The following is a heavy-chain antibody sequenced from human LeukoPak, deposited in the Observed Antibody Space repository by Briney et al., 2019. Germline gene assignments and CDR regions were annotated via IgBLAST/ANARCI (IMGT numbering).Heavy chain of an antibody. CDR2: IKRKSDGGTP. CDR3: VTGGHYFGT. Sequence: GGSLRLSCAAYGFTFSYVWMSWVRQAPGKGLEWVGRIKRKSDGGTPDYDGPVKGRFTISSDDSINTLYLQMNSLKTDDTAVYHCVTGGHYFGTWGQGILVTVSP. V-gene: IGHV3-15*01. D-gene: IGHD3-10*01. CDR1: GFTFSYVW. J-gene: IGHJ5*02.